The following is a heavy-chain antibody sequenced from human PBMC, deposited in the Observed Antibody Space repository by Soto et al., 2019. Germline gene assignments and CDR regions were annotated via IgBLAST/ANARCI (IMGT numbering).Heavy chain of an antibody. CDR2: IYYNGST. V-gene: IGHV4-59*01. CDR3: ARYSSGWYSPFDY. D-gene: IGHD6-19*01. Sequence: SETLSLTCTVSGGSISSYYWSWIRQPPGKGLEWIGYIYYNGSTNYNPSLKSRVTISVDTSKNQFSLKLSSVTAADTAVYYCARYSSGWYSPFDYWGQGTLVTVSS. J-gene: IGHJ4*02. CDR1: GGSISSYY.